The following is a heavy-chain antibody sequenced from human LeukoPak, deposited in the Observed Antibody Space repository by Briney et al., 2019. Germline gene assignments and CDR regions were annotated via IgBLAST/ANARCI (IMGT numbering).Heavy chain of an antibody. CDR3: ARSVYSGYAHNIDY. CDR2: IYYSGST. V-gene: IGHV4-39*01. D-gene: IGHD5-12*01. J-gene: IGHJ4*02. Sequence: PSGTLSLTCTVSGGSISSSSYYWGWIRQPPGKGLEWIGSIYYSGSTYYNPSLKSRVTISIDTSKNQFSLRLSSVTAADTAVYYCARSVYSGYAHNIDYWGQGSLVTVSS. CDR1: GGSISSSSYY.